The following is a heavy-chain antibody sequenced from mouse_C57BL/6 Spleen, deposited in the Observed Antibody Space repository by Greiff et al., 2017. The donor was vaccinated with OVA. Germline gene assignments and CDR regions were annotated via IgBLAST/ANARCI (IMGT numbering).Heavy chain of an antibody. J-gene: IGHJ4*01. D-gene: IGHD3-2*02. Sequence: QVQLQQSAAELVKPGASVKISCKVSGYTFTDHTIHWMKQRPEQGLEWIGYIYPRDGSTKYNEKFKGKATLTADKSSSTAYMQLNSLTSEDSAVYFCARSMGDSSGPYAMDYWGQGTSVTVSS. V-gene: IGHV1-78*01. CDR2: IYPRDGST. CDR1: GYTFTDHT. CDR3: ARSMGDSSGPYAMDY.